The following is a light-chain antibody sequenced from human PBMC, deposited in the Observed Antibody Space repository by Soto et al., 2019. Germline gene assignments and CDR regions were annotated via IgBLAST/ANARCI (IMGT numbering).Light chain of an antibody. CDR3: QQYYSYPWT. CDR2: AAS. J-gene: IGKJ1*01. V-gene: IGKV1-8*01. Sequence: AILMTQSPSSLSSSTGDRVTITFLASQGISSYLAWYQQKPGKAPKLLIYAASTLQSGVPSRFSGSGSGTDFTLTISCLQSEDFATYYCQQYYSYPWTFGQGTKVDIK. CDR1: QGISSY.